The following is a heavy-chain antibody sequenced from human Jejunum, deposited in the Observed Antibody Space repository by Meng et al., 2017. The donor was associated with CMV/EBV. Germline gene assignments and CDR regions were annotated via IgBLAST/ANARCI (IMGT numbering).Heavy chain of an antibody. D-gene: IGHD6-13*01. CDR3: AKHPITTEGTEILDY. CDR2: ITSNGDTT. V-gene: IGHV3-23*01. J-gene: IGHJ4*02. Sequence: GFTFTNFAMSWVRQAPGKGLEWVSRITSNGDTTDYADSVNGRFTISRDNSKNTLFVQMNSLRVEDTAVYYCAKHPITTEGTEILDYWGQGTLVTVSS. CDR1: GFTFTNFA.